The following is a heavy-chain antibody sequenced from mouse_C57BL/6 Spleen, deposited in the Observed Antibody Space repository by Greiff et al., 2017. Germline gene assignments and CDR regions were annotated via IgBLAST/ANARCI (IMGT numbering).Heavy chain of an antibody. V-gene: IGHV1-4*01. CDR3: ARGGYGSSYARDY. CDR2: INPSSGYT. D-gene: IGHD1-1*01. Sequence: QVQLQQSGAELARPGASVKMSCKASGYTFTSYTMHWVKQRPGQGLEWIGYINPSSGYTKYNQKFKDKATLTADKSSSTAYMQLSSLTSEDSAVYYCARGGYGSSYARDYWGQGTSVTVSS. CDR1: GYTFTSYT. J-gene: IGHJ4*01.